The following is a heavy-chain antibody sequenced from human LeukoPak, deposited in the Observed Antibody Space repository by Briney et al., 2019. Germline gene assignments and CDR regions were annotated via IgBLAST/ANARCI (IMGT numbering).Heavy chain of an antibody. Sequence: GVSLRLPYAASRFTYNDAWMTWVRQAPGKGLEWVGRIKSKVNGGTTDYAAPMKGRFTISTDDSKNTLYFQMNSLKTEETAVYYCTALGYPQYFHHWGQGTLVTVSS. J-gene: IGHJ4*02. CDR2: IKSKVNGGTT. CDR1: RFTYNDAW. V-gene: IGHV3-15*01. CDR3: TALGYPQYFHH. D-gene: IGHD2-15*01.